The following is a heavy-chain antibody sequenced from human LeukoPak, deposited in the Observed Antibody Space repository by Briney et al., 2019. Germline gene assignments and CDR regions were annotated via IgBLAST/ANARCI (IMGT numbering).Heavy chain of an antibody. CDR1: GFTFSNYA. D-gene: IGHD3-10*01. CDR3: AKDSPGSGSYSGAFDI. Sequence: PGGPLRPSCAASGFTFSNYAMSWVRQGPGKGLEWVSAISGRGGNTYYADSVKGRFTISRDNSNNTLYLQMNSLRADDTAVYYCAKDSPGSGSYSGAFDIWGQGTMVSVSS. CDR2: ISGRGGNT. V-gene: IGHV3-23*01. J-gene: IGHJ3*02.